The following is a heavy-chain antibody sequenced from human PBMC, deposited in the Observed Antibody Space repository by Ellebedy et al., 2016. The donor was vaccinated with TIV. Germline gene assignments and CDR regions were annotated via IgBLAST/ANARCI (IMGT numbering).Heavy chain of an antibody. J-gene: IGHJ3*02. CDR2: IRGSGGST. CDR1: GFTFSSYA. V-gene: IGHV3-23*01. CDR3: ARFLVAVDAFDI. D-gene: IGHD5-12*01. Sequence: GGSLRLSCAASGFTFSSYAMSWVRQAPGKGLEWVSTIRGSGGSTYYADSVKGRFTISRDNSKKMLYLQMNSLRDDDTAVYYCARFLVAVDAFDIWGQGTMVSVSS.